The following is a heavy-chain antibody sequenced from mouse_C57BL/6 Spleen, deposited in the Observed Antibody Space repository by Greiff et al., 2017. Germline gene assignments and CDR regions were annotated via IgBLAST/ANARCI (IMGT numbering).Heavy chain of an antibody. D-gene: IGHD1-1*01. CDR2: IDPSDSYT. CDR1: GYTFTSYW. V-gene: IGHV1-69*01. J-gene: IGHJ2*01. CDR3: ARSCSYGSSPYYGDD. Sequence: QVQLQQPGAELVMPGASVKLSCKASGYTFTSYWMHWVKQRPGQGLEWIGEIDPSDSYTNYNQQFKGKSTVTVDKSSSTAYMQLSSLTSEDSAVYYCARSCSYGSSPYYGDDWGQGTTLTVSS.